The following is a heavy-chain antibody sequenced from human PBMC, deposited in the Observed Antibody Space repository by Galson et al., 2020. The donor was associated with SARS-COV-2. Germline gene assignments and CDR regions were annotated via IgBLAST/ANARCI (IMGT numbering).Heavy chain of an antibody. D-gene: IGHD1-20*01. V-gene: IGHV1-69*05. CDR2: IIPIFGTA. CDR1: GGTFNSYT. J-gene: IGHJ4*02. Sequence: ASVKVSCKASGGTFNSYTINWVRQAPGHGLEWMGGIIPIFGTANYAQKIQGRVTITTDESTSTAYMELSSLRSEDTAVYYCARGPLTGELDYWGQGTLVIVSS. CDR3: ARGPLTGELDY.